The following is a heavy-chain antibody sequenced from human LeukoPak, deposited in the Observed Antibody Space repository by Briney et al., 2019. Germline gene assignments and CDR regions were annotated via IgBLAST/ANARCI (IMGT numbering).Heavy chain of an antibody. D-gene: IGHD2-21*02. J-gene: IGHJ4*02. CDR3: VRGSLRLPRSTPDY. V-gene: IGHV3-74*03. Sequence: PGESLRLSCAVSGFSFSNYWMHWVRQDPGKGLVWVSYISSDGSVTKYAVSVKGRFTISRDNAVNTLYLQMNSLRVEDTAVYYCVRGSLRLPRSTPDYWGQGTLVTVSS. CDR1: GFSFSNYW. CDR2: ISSDGSVT.